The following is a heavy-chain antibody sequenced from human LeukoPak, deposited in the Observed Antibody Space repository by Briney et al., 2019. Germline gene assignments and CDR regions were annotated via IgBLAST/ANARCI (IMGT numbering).Heavy chain of an antibody. CDR3: ARDQVIRGLGAFDY. CDR2: ISRGVGST. J-gene: IGHJ4*02. V-gene: IGHV3-23*01. Sequence: GGSLRLSCAASGFTFGSYDLSWVRQAPGKGLECVAAISRGVGSTYYADSVKGRFTISRDNSKNTLYLQMNNLRADDTAVYYCARDQVIRGLGAFDYWGQGILVTVSS. CDR1: GFTFGSYD. D-gene: IGHD2-21*01.